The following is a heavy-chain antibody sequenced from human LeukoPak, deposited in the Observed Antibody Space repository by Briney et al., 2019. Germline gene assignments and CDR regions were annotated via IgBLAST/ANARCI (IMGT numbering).Heavy chain of an antibody. CDR2: ISYSSTNI. D-gene: IGHD3-22*01. CDR3: GKASSGYYSAILH. CDR1: GFTFSNYN. V-gene: IGHV3-21*04. J-gene: IGHJ4*02. Sequence: GGSLRLSCAASGFTFSNYNMNWVRQAPGKGLEWVSSISYSSTNIYYADSVKGRFTISRDNAKKSLYLQMDSLRAEDTAFYYCGKASSGYYSAILHWGQGTLVTVSS.